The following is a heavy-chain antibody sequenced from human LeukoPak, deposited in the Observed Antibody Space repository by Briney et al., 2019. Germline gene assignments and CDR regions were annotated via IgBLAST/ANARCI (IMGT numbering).Heavy chain of an antibody. CDR2: ISYDGSNK. D-gene: IGHD6-19*01. CDR1: GFPFSSYG. CDR3: ARVWGYSTGRQRPTARADFDH. V-gene: IGHV3-30*03. J-gene: IGHJ4*02. Sequence: GGSLRLSCAASGFPFSSYGMHWVRQAPGMGLEWVAVISYDGSNKYYADSVKGRFTISRDNAKNSLYLHMSSLRADDTAVYYCARVWGYSTGRQRPTARADFDHWGQGTLVIVSS.